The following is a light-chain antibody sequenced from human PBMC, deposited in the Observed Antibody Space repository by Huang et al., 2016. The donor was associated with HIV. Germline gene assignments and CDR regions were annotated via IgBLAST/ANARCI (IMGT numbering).Light chain of an antibody. V-gene: IGKV1D-8*01. J-gene: IGKJ4*01. CDR2: GAS. Sequence: VIWMTQSPFLLSASAGDKDTITCRMSQGISNYLAWYQHKPGKAPNLLIYGASTWRSGVPSRFSGSGSGTDFTLTISYLQSEDFAIYYCQQYYSFPLTFGGGTKVEIK. CDR3: QQYYSFPLT. CDR1: QGISNY.